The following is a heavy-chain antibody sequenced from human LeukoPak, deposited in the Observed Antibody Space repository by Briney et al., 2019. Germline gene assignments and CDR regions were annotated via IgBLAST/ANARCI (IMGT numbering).Heavy chain of an antibody. CDR3: ARRSTYYESSGQVPFDY. J-gene: IGHJ4*02. Sequence: GGSLRLSCAASGFAFNTYTMNWVREGPGRGGGWVSYISGSGGIIDYADSVRGGFTISSDNAKNPLHLQMNSLSAADTAVYYCARRSTYYESSGQVPFDYWGQGTLVTVSS. D-gene: IGHD3-22*01. V-gene: IGHV3-48*01. CDR1: GFAFNTYT. CDR2: ISGSGGII.